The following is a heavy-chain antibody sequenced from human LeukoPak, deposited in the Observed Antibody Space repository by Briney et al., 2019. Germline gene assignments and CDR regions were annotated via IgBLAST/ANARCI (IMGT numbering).Heavy chain of an antibody. D-gene: IGHD2-2*01. CDR1: GFTVSSNY. CDR2: IYSGGST. V-gene: IGHV3-53*01. J-gene: IGHJ4*02. Sequence: PGGSLRLSCAASGFTVSSNYMSWVRQAPGKGLEWVSIIYSGGSTYYADSVKGRFTISRHNSKNTLYLQMNNLRAEDTAVYYCARGSRQLPIDYWGQGTLVTVSS. CDR3: ARGSRQLPIDY.